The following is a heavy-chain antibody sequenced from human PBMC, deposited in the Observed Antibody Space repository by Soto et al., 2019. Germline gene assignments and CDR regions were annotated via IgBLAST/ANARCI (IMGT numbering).Heavy chain of an antibody. Sequence: EVQLVETGGGLIQPGGSLRLSCAASGFTLSSNYMTWVRQAPGKGLEWVSVIYRGGETYYADSVKGRFTISRDNSKNTLYLQMNSLRVEDTAVYYCARGIMGAMDSFDNWGQGTMVTVSS. CDR3: ARGIMGAMDSFDN. CDR2: IYRGGET. V-gene: IGHV3-53*02. J-gene: IGHJ3*02. D-gene: IGHD3-16*01. CDR1: GFTLSSNY.